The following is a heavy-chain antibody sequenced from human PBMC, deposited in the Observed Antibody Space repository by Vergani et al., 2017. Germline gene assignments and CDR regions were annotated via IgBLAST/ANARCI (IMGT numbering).Heavy chain of an antibody. CDR2: IYHSGST. CDR1: GGSISSSNW. V-gene: IGHV4-4*03. D-gene: IGHD6-19*01. CDR3: ASQSRHDGSGWPLDY. J-gene: IGHJ4*02. Sequence: QVQLQESGPGLVKPPGTLSLTCAVSGGSISSSNWWSWVRQPPGKGLEWIGDIYHSGSTNYNPSLKSRVTISVDKSKNQFSLKLNSVTAADTAVYYCASQSRHDGSGWPLDYWGQGTLVTVSS.